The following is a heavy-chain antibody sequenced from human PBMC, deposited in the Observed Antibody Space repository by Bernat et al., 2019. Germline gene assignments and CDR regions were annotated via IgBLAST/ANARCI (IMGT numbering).Heavy chain of an antibody. V-gene: IGHV3-53*01. CDR1: GFTVTSNY. Sequence: EVQLVESGGGLIQPGGSLRLSCAASGFTVTSNYMSWVRQAPGKGLEWVSLIYSGGSTYYADSVKGRFTISRAISKNTLYLQMNSLRAEDTAVYYCARHSSSMGDYWGQGTLVTVSS. D-gene: IGHD1-26*01. J-gene: IGHJ4*02. CDR3: ARHSSSMGDY. CDR2: IYSGGST.